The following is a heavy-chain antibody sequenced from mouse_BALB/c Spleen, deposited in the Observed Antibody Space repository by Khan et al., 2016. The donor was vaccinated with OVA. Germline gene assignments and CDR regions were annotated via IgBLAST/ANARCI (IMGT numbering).Heavy chain of an antibody. CDR1: GYTFSGYW. D-gene: IGHD1-2*01. Sequence: VQLQESGAELMKPGASVKISCKATGYTFSGYWIDWVKQRPGQGLEWIGVILPGSDHTKYNENFKDKATLTADTSSNTAYMQLSSLTSDDSAVYYCTSPRHYHTRYCDYWGQGTTLTVSS. CDR3: TSPRHYHTRYCDY. V-gene: IGHV1-9*01. CDR2: ILPGSDHT. J-gene: IGHJ2*01.